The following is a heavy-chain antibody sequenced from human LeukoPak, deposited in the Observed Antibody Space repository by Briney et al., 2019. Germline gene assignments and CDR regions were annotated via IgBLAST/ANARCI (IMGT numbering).Heavy chain of an antibody. CDR1: GGSISNYY. J-gene: IGHJ4*02. V-gene: IGHV4-59*08. Sequence: SETLSLTCTVSGGSISNYYWSWIRQPPGKGLEWIGYIYYSGSTNYNPSLKSRVTISVDTSKTQFSLKLSSVTAADTAVYYCARYESFYPQYGYIWGQGTLVTVSS. CDR3: ARYESFYPQYGYI. D-gene: IGHD3-16*02. CDR2: IYYSGST.